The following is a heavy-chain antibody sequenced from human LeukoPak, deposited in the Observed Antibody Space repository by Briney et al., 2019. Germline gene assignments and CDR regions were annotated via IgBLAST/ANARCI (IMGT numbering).Heavy chain of an antibody. D-gene: IGHD5-12*01. V-gene: IGHV4-59*01. CDR3: ARTTSGRLFKLDY. CDR1: GGSISSYY. J-gene: IGHJ4*02. CDR2: VYYTGSS. Sequence: PTETLSLTCTVSGGSISSYYWNWIRQPPGKGLEWIGYVYYTGSSDYNPSLKSRVTISVDTSKNHFSLNLSSVTAADTAVYYCARTTSGRLFKLDYWGQGTLVTVPS.